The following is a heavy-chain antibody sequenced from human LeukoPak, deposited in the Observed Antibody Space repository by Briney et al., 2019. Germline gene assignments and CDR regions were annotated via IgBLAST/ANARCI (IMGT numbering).Heavy chain of an antibody. CDR1: GFTFSSDW. Sequence: PGGSLRLSCPASGFTFSSDWMHWVRQAPGKGLVWVSRINRDGSSTNYADSVKGRFTISRDNAKNTLYLQMNSLRAEDTAVYFCARDFKTYCSGGSCYLDAFNVCGQGRIVTVSS. D-gene: IGHD2-15*01. CDR2: INRDGSST. J-gene: IGHJ3*01. V-gene: IGHV3-74*01. CDR3: ARDFKTYCSGGSCYLDAFNV.